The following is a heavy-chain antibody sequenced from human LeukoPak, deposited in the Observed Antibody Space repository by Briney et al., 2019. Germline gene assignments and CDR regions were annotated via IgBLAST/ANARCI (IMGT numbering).Heavy chain of an antibody. V-gene: IGHV5-51*01. J-gene: IGHJ4*02. CDR1: GYSFTSYW. Sequence: KVSCKGSGYSFTSYWIGWVRQMPGKGLEWMGIIYPGDSDTRYSPSFQGQVTISADKSISTAYLQWSSLKASDTAMYYCARTYYDYVWGSYRYGLDYWGQGTLVTVSS. CDR2: IYPGDSDT. D-gene: IGHD3-16*02. CDR3: ARTYYDYVWGSYRYGLDY.